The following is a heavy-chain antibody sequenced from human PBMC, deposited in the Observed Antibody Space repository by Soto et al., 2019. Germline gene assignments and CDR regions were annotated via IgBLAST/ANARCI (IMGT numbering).Heavy chain of an antibody. Sequence: PSETLSLTCAVYGGSFSGYYWSWIRQPPGKGLEWIGEINHSGSTNYNPSLKSRVTISVDTSKNQFSLKLSSVTAADTAVYYCARGGPYDSSGYYLDYWGQGTLVTVSS. CDR1: GGSFSGYY. CDR3: ARGGPYDSSGYYLDY. V-gene: IGHV4-34*01. J-gene: IGHJ4*02. CDR2: INHSGST. D-gene: IGHD3-22*01.